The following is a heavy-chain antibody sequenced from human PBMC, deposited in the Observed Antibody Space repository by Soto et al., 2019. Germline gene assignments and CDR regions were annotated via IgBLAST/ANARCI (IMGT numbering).Heavy chain of an antibody. CDR2: IYHRGST. CDR3: ARDHYGDYGYGMDV. V-gene: IGHV4-30-2*01. CDR1: GGSISSGGYS. J-gene: IGHJ6*02. Sequence: QLQLQESGSGLVKPSQTLSLTCAVSGGSISSGGYSSSWIQPPPEKRLEWIGYIYHRGSTYCNPTLKSRVTITRDRSKNQFSLKLMSVSAADAAVYDSARDHYGDYGYGMDVWGQGTRVTVSS. D-gene: IGHD4-17*01.